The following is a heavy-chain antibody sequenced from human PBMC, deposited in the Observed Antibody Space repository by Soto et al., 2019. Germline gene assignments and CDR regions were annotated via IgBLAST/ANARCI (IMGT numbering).Heavy chain of an antibody. Sequence: QVQLVQSGAEVKKPGASVKVSCKASGYTFSDHDINWVRQASGQGPEWLGWMNPNSGDTGYAQNFQGRVPMTRDTSKRTAYMELSGLRSEDAAVYYCARVGGNWNDDYFDYWCQGTLVTVSS. V-gene: IGHV1-8*01. D-gene: IGHD1-1*01. CDR3: ARVGGNWNDDYFDY. J-gene: IGHJ4*02. CDR1: GYTFSDHD. CDR2: MNPNSGDT.